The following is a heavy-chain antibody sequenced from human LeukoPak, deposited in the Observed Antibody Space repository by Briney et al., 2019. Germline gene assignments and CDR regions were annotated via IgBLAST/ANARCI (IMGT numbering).Heavy chain of an antibody. CDR1: GFTFNSYG. Sequence: PGGSLRLSCAASGFTFNSYGIHWVRQAPGKGLEWGAGISYDGNNKYYLDSVKGRFTISRDNSENTLYLQMNSLRAEDTAMYYCAKDTYYYDTSGYYIFDYWGQGTLVTVSS. J-gene: IGHJ4*02. CDR2: ISYDGNNK. V-gene: IGHV3-30*18. D-gene: IGHD3-22*01. CDR3: AKDTYYYDTSGYYIFDY.